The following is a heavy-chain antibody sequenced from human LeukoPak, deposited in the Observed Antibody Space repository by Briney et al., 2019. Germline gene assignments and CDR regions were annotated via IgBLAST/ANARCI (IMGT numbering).Heavy chain of an antibody. Sequence: PEGSLRLSCAASGFTFSSYAMSWVRQAPGKGLEWVSAISGSGGSTYYADSVKGRFTISRDNSKNTLYLQMNSLRAEDTAVYYCAKAPGPSVAGSPWFDPWGQGTLVTVSS. CDR3: AKAPGPSVAGSPWFDP. V-gene: IGHV3-23*01. D-gene: IGHD6-19*01. CDR1: GFTFSSYA. J-gene: IGHJ5*02. CDR2: ISGSGGST.